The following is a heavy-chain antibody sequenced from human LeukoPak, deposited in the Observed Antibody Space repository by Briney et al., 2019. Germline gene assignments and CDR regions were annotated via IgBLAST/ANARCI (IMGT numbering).Heavy chain of an antibody. CDR2: ISDSGGAT. CDR3: AKRSCSGGSCNFDY. CDR1: GFTFSNYA. Sequence: GGSLRLSCAASGFTFSNYAMSWVRQPPGKGLEWVSAISDSGGATNYADSVKGRFTISRDNSKNTLYLQMNSLRAEDTAVYYCAKRSCSGGSCNFDYWGQGTLVTVSS. D-gene: IGHD2-15*01. J-gene: IGHJ4*02. V-gene: IGHV3-23*01.